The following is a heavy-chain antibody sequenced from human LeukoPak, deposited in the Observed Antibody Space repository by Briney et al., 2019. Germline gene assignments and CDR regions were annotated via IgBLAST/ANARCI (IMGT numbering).Heavy chain of an antibody. CDR1: KFTFSDYY. CDR3: ARSSYGSGSQDLHYYYYMDV. V-gene: IGHV3-11*01. CDR2: ISNSGFTI. J-gene: IGHJ6*03. D-gene: IGHD3-10*01. Sequence: KPGGSLRLSCTASKFTFSDYYRSWIRQAPGKGLEWVSFISNSGFTIYYADSVKGRFTISRDNAKNSLYLQMNSLRAEDTAVYYCARSSYGSGSQDLHYYYYMDVWGKGTTVTISS.